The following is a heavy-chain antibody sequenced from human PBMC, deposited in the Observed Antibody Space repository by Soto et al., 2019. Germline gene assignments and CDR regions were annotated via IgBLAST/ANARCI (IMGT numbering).Heavy chain of an antibody. J-gene: IGHJ3*02. CDR1: GGSISSGGYY. Sequence: SETLSLTCTVSGGSISSGGYYWSWIRQHPGKGLEWIGYIYYSGSTYYNPSLKSRVTISVDTSKNQFSLKLSSVTAADTAVYYCASSIAAAGIRGAFDIWGQGTMVTVSS. CDR2: IYYSGST. V-gene: IGHV4-31*03. CDR3: ASSIAAAGIRGAFDI. D-gene: IGHD6-13*01.